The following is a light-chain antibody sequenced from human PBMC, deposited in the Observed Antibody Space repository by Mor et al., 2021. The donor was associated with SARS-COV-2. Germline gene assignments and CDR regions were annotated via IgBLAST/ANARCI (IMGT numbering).Light chain of an antibody. V-gene: IGLV1-47*02. CDR2: SSD. Sequence: GNNSNIGSNHVYWYQQLPGTAPKLLIHSSDQRPSGVAYRFSGSKSGTSASLAICGLRSEDEADYYCAAWDDSLSGLYVFGTG. J-gene: IGLJ1*01. CDR3: AAWDDSLSGLYV. CDR1: NSNIGSNH.